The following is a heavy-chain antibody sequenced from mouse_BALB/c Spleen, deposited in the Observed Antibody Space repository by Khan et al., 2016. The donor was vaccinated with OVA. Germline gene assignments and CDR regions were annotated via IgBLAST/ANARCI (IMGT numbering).Heavy chain of an antibody. CDR1: GYTFTSYT. V-gene: IGHV1-4*01. CDR3: AREGAYYRSDGWFAY. J-gene: IGHJ3*01. Sequence: QVQLQQSGAELARPGASVKMSCKASGYTFTSYTMHWVKQRPGQGLEWIGYINPSNSYTNYNQNFKDKATLTADKSSSTAYLQLSSLPSEDSAVYYCAREGAYYRSDGWFAYWGQGTLVTVSA. D-gene: IGHD2-14*01. CDR2: INPSNSYT.